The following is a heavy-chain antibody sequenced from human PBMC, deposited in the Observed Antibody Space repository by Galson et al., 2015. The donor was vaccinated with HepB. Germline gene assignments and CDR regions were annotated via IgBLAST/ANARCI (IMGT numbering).Heavy chain of an antibody. CDR1: GYPFTSYD. CDR3: AGGLYSSAWSLDS. CDR2: INLSGDFT. V-gene: IGHV1-46*01. D-gene: IGHD6-19*01. J-gene: IGHJ4*02. Sequence: SVKVSCKASGYPFTSYDIHWVRQPPGQGLEWMGVINLSGDFTNYTQTFQGRVTMTTDRSTTTVYMELSSLRSEDTALCFCAGGLYSSAWSLDSWGQGTLVTVSS.